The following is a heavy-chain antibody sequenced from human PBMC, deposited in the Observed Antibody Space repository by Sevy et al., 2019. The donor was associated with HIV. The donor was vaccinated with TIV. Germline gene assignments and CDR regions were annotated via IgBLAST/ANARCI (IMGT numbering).Heavy chain of an antibody. Sequence: GGSLRLSCAASGFTFSNYAMNWVRQAPGKGLEWVSGISGSGGSGDKTNYEDSVKGGFTISRDDSKNSLYLQLNSLRAEDTAIYYCARKYDSSGYFDYWGQGTLVTVSS. CDR2: ISGSGGSGDKT. J-gene: IGHJ4*02. CDR1: GFTFSNYA. CDR3: ARKYDSSGYFDY. D-gene: IGHD3-22*01. V-gene: IGHV3-23*01.